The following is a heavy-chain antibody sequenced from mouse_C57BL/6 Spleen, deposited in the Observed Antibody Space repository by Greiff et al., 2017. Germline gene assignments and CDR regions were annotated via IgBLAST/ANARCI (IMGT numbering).Heavy chain of an antibody. CDR1: GYTFPGYW. Sequence: VQLQQSGAELMKPGASVKLSCKATGYTFPGYWIEWVKQRPGHGLEWIGEILPGSGSTNYNEKFKGKATFTADTSSNTAYMQLSSLTTADSAIYYCARGGYYDYDTGFAYWGQGTLVTVSA. V-gene: IGHV1-9*01. CDR3: ARGGYYDYDTGFAY. D-gene: IGHD2-4*01. J-gene: IGHJ3*01. CDR2: ILPGSGST.